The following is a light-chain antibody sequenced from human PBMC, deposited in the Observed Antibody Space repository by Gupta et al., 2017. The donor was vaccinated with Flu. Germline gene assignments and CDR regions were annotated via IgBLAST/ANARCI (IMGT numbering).Light chain of an antibody. J-gene: IGKJ2*01. CDR2: GAS. Sequence: EIVMTKSPATVSVSPGERVALSCRAKQGVNKNLAWYQQKPGQAPRLLISGASTRAMLSSARCSGSGGGTESNITIISRQSEDFEVYYCHHENDGRDRLILGQGTKLDIK. CDR3: HHENDGRDRLI. V-gene: IGKV3-15*01. CDR1: QGVNKN.